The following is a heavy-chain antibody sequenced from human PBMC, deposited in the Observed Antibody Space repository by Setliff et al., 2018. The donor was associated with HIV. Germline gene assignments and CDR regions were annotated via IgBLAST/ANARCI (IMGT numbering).Heavy chain of an antibody. D-gene: IGHD2-15*01. Sequence: ASVKVSYKASGYSFINHAMHWVRQAPGQRLEWMGWINVGSGKTQYSQEFQGRVTITRDTSATTAYMELSSLTSEDTAVYYCARDGCSGQRCYLFNWFDPWGQGTRVTSPQ. CDR2: INVGSGKT. CDR3: ARDGCSGQRCYLFNWFDP. V-gene: IGHV1-3*01. J-gene: IGHJ5*02. CDR1: GYSFINHA.